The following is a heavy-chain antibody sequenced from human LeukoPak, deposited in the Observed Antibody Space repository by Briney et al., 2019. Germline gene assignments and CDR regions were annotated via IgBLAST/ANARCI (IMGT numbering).Heavy chain of an antibody. CDR3: ARDQGLLPFYIVVVVAAPWAGMDV. V-gene: IGHV3-33*01. Sequence: GGSLRLSCAASGFTFSSYGMHWVRQAPGKGLEGVAVIWYDGSNKYYADSVKGRFTTSRDNSKNTLYLQMNSLRAEDTAVYYCARDQGLLPFYIVVVVAAPWAGMDVWGQGTTVTVSS. J-gene: IGHJ6*02. D-gene: IGHD2-15*01. CDR1: GFTFSSYG. CDR2: IWYDGSNK.